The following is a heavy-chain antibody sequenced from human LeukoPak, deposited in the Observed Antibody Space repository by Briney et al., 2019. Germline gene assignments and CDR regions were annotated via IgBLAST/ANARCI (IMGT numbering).Heavy chain of an antibody. CDR3: ARQETVVTLDY. D-gene: IGHD4-23*01. J-gene: IGHJ4*02. CDR1: GGSISSSSYY. Sequence: SETLSLTCTVSGGSISSSSYYWGWIRQPPGKGLEWIGSIYYSGSTYYNPPLKSRVTISVDTSKNQFSLKLSSVTAADTAVYYCARQETVVTLDYWGQGTLVTVSS. V-gene: IGHV4-39*01. CDR2: IYYSGST.